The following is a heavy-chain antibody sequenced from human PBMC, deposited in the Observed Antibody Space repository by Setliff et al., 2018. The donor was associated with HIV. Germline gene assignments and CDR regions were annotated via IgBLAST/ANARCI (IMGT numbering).Heavy chain of an antibody. D-gene: IGHD6-6*01. CDR2: SNHSGST. CDR1: GGSFSGYY. Sequence: SETLSLTCDVYGGSFSGYYWSWIRQPPGKGLEWIGESNHSGSTNYYPSLKSRVTMSVDTSKNQFSLRLSSVTATDTAVYYCARHRASSSGFPLDFWGQGILVTVSS. J-gene: IGHJ4*02. V-gene: IGHV4-34*01. CDR3: ARHRASSSGFPLDF.